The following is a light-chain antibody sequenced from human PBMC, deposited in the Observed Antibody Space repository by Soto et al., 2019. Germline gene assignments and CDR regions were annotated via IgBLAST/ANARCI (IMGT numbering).Light chain of an antibody. J-gene: IGKJ2*01. CDR2: DAS. V-gene: IGKV1-5*01. CDR3: QQYKSYPYT. CDR1: QRISSW. Sequence: DIQMTQSPSTLSASVGDRVTITCRASQRISSWLAWYQQKPGKAPKLLIYDASSLESGDPSRFSGSGSGTEFPLTISSLQPDDFATYFCQQYKSYPYTFGQGTKLEIK.